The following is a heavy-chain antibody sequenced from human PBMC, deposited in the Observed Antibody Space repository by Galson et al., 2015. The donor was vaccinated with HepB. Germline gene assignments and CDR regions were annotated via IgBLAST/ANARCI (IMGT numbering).Heavy chain of an antibody. Sequence: QSGAEVKKPGESLRISCKGSGYSFTSYWINWVRQMPGKGLEWMGRIDPSDSYTNYSPSFQGHVTISADKSISTVYLQRSSLKASDTAVYYCARSIAAAGRDAFDIWGQGTMVTVSS. CDR2: IDPSDSYT. J-gene: IGHJ3*02. CDR1: GYSFTSYW. D-gene: IGHD6-13*01. CDR3: ARSIAAAGRDAFDI. V-gene: IGHV5-10-1*01.